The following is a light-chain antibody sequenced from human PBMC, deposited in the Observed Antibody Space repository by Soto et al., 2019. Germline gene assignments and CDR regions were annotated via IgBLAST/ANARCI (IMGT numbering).Light chain of an antibody. V-gene: IGKV1-5*01. J-gene: IGKJ1*01. CDR1: QSISNW. CDR2: DAS. Sequence: DIQMTQSPSTLSASVGDRVTITCRASQSISNWLAWYQQKPGKAPELLIYDASSLESGVPSRFSGSGSGTEFTLTISSLQPDDFATYYCQQYKNYPWTFDQGTKVESK. CDR3: QQYKNYPWT.